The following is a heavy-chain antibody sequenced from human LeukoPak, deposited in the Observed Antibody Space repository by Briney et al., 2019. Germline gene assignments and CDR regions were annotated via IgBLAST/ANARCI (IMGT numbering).Heavy chain of an antibody. D-gene: IGHD3-16*01. CDR3: ARDWGSRGSTNAFDM. CDR2: ISSSSSYI. CDR1: GFTFSSYS. Sequence: GGSLRLSCAASGFTFSSYSMNWVRQAPGKGLEWVSSISSSSSYIYYADSVKGRFTISRGNAKNSLYLQMNSLIAEDTAVYYCARDWGSRGSTNAFDMWGQGTMVTVSS. V-gene: IGHV3-21*01. J-gene: IGHJ3*02.